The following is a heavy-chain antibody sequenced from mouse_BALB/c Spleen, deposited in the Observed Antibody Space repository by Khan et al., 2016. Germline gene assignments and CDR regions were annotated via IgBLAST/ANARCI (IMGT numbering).Heavy chain of an antibody. J-gene: IGHJ1*01. CDR1: GYSITSDYA. V-gene: IGHV3-2*02. CDR2: IRYSSYT. CDR3: ARYDYDWYFDV. D-gene: IGHD2-4*01. Sequence: EVQLQESGPGLVKPSQSLSLTCTVTGYSITSDYAWNWIRQFPGNKLEWMGYIRYSSYTIYNPSLKSRISITRDTSKNQFFLQLNSVTTEDTATYYCARYDYDWYFDVWGAGTTVTVSS.